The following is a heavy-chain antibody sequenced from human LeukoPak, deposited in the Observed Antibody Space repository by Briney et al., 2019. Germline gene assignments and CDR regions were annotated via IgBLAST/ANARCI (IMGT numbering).Heavy chain of an antibody. CDR2: IYTSGST. Sequence: TSETLSLTCTVSGGSISSGSYYWSWIRQPAGKGLEWIGRIYTSGSTNYNPSLKSRVTISVDTSKNQFSLKLSSVTAADTAVYYCARDPRGSSPPFDYGGRETLVTVPS. V-gene: IGHV4-61*02. D-gene: IGHD6-6*01. CDR3: ARDPRGSSPPFDY. J-gene: IGHJ4*02. CDR1: GGSISSGSYY.